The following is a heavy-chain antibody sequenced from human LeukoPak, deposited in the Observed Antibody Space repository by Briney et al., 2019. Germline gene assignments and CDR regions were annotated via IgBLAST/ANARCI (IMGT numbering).Heavy chain of an antibody. CDR3: AKQVGPKSFYCGY. CDR1: GFSFSSYA. CDR2: ISGSGGST. J-gene: IGHJ4*02. V-gene: IGHV3-23*01. Sequence: GGSLRLSCAASGFSFSSYALNWVRLPPGQGLGLVSAISGSGGSTYYADTVKGWFTISRDNSKSTRYLQGSSLGAEDTAVYYCAKQVGPKSFYCGYWGQGTLVTVGS.